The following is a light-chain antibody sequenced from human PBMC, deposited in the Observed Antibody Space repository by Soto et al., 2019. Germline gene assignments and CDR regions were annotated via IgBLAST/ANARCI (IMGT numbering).Light chain of an antibody. CDR3: QQYYNWPRT. Sequence: EIVMTQSPATLSVFPGERATLSCRASQNVISNLAWYQHKPGQAPRLLNYGASTRATGIPARFSGSGSGTEFTLTISSLQSEDFAVYYCQQYYNWPRTFGQGTQVEIK. V-gene: IGKV3-15*01. CDR1: QNVISN. CDR2: GAS. J-gene: IGKJ1*01.